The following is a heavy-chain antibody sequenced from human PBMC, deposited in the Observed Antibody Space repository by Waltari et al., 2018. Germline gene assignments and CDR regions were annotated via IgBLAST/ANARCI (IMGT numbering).Heavy chain of an antibody. Sequence: QVQLQQWGAGLLKPSETLSLTCAVYGGSFSGYYWSWLRQPPGKGLEWIGEINHSGSTNYNPSLKSRVTISVDTSKNQFSLKLSSVTAADTAVYYCARGLSGAMTYYYYYMDVWGKGTTVTVSS. CDR1: GGSFSGYY. CDR3: ARGLSGAMTYYYYYMDV. D-gene: IGHD2-2*01. CDR2: INHSGST. V-gene: IGHV4-34*01. J-gene: IGHJ6*03.